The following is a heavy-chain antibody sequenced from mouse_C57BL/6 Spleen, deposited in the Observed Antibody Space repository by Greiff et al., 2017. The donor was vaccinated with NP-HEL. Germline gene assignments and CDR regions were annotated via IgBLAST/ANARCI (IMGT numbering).Heavy chain of an antibody. J-gene: IGHJ1*03. D-gene: IGHD1-1*01. V-gene: IGHV1-81*01. CDR3: AREILRSVAGNWYFDV. CDR1: GYTFTSYG. Sequence: QVQLQQSGAELARPGASVKLSCKASGYTFTSYGISWVKQRTGQGLEWIGEIYPRSGNTYYNEKFKGKATLTADKSSSTAYMELRSLTSEDSAVYFCAREILRSVAGNWYFDVWGTGTTVTVSS. CDR2: IYPRSGNT.